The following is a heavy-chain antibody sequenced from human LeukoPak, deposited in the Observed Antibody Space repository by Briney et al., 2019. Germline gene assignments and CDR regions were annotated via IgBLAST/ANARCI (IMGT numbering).Heavy chain of an antibody. V-gene: IGHV4-31*03. CDR3: ARDNRRYYYDSSGYYDY. J-gene: IGHJ4*02. CDR2: IYYSGST. D-gene: IGHD3-22*01. CDR1: GGSISSGGYY. Sequence: PSETLSLTCTVSGGSISSGGYYWSWIRQHPGKGLEWIGYIYYSGSTYYNPSLKSRVTISVDTSKNQFSLKLSSVTAADTAVYYCARDNRRYYYDSSGYYDYWGQGTLVTVSS.